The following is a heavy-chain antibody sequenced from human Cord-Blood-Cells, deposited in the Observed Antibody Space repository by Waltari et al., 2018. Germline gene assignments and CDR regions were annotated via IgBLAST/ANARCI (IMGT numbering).Heavy chain of an antibody. CDR3: ASMGGWDFWSGYYFGMDV. CDR1: GGPFSGYS. Sequence: QVQLQQWGAGLLKPSEPLSLTCAVYGGPFSGYSWRWIRQPPGTGLEWIGEINHSGSTNYNPSLKSRVTISVDTSKNQFSLKLSSVTAADTAVYYCASMGGWDFWSGYYFGMDVWGQGTTVTVSS. CDR2: INHSGST. D-gene: IGHD3-3*01. V-gene: IGHV4-34*01. J-gene: IGHJ6*02.